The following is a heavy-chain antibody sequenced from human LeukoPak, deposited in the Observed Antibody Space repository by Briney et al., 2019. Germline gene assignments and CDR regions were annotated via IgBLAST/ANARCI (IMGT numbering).Heavy chain of an antibody. Sequence: SETLSLTCTVSGGSISSGGYYWSWIRQHPGKGLEWIGYIYYSGSTYYNPSLKSRVTISVDTSKNQFSLKLSSVTAADTAVYYCARDLDDSSGYYRRFDYWGQGTLVTVSS. CDR1: GGSISSGGYY. CDR3: ARDLDDSSGYYRRFDY. D-gene: IGHD3-22*01. J-gene: IGHJ4*02. V-gene: IGHV4-31*03. CDR2: IYYSGST.